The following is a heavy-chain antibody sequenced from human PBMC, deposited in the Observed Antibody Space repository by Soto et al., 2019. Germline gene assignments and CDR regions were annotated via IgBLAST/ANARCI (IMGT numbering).Heavy chain of an antibody. V-gene: IGHV4-39*01. CDR1: GGSISSSAHY. CDR2: IYYSGST. Sequence: QLQLQESGPGLVKPSETLALTCTISGGSISSSAHYWGWIRQPPGKGLEWIGSIYYSGSTYYNPSLQSRVTISADTSKNQFSLRLSSVTAADTAVYYCGRPWYDSTGYHGAFDAWGQGTMVTVSS. D-gene: IGHD3-22*01. J-gene: IGHJ3*01. CDR3: GRPWYDSTGYHGAFDA.